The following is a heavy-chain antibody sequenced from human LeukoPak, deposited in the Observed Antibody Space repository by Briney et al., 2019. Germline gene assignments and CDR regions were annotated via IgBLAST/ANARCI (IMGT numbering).Heavy chain of an antibody. D-gene: IGHD3-16*01. V-gene: IGHV4-39*07. CDR2: IYSSGST. Sequence: SETLSLTCSVSGASISSGSNYWGWIRQPPGKTLEWIGSIYSSGSTYYNSSLQSRVIIIIDTPKNHFSLTLSSVTAADTAVYYCARVSSTFGGVDWFDPWGQGALVTVSS. CDR3: ARVSSTFGGVDWFDP. J-gene: IGHJ5*02. CDR1: GASISSGSNY.